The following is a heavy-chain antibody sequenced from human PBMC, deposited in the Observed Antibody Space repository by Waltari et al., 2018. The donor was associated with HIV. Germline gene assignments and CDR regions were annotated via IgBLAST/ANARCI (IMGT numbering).Heavy chain of an antibody. Sequence: QVQLVQSGAEMKKPGASVKVSCKASGYTFTGYGINWVRKAPGQGLEWMGWISAYNGNTDYAQKLQGRVTMTTDTSTSTAYMELRSLRSDDTAVYYCARDRTYYYASGNYYRALGYWGQGTLVTVSS. J-gene: IGHJ4*02. CDR1: GYTFTGYG. CDR3: ARDRTYYYASGNYYRALGY. CDR2: ISAYNGNT. D-gene: IGHD3-10*01. V-gene: IGHV1-18*01.